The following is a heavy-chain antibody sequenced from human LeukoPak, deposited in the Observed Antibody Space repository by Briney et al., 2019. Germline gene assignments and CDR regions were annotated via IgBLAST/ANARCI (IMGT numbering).Heavy chain of an antibody. CDR3: ARDLHYYGSGSSTRPNYYYYGMDV. CDR2: IYSGGST. CDR1: GFTVSSNY. Sequence: GGSLRLSCAASGFTVSSNYMSWVRQAPGKGLEWVSVIYSGGSTYYADSVKGRFTTSRDNSKNTLYLQMNSLRAEDTAVYYCARDLHYYGSGSSTRPNYYYYGMDVWGKGTTVTVSS. D-gene: IGHD3-10*01. J-gene: IGHJ6*04. V-gene: IGHV3-53*01.